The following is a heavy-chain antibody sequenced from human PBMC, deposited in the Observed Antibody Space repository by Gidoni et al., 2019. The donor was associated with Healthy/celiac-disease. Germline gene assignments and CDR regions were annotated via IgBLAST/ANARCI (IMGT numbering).Heavy chain of an antibody. CDR3: ARASGGYYYGSGGFDY. V-gene: IGHV3-13*04. D-gene: IGHD3-10*01. CDR2: IGTAGDT. Sequence: EVQLVESGGGLVQPGGSLRLSCAASGFTFSSYDMHWVRQATGKGLEWGSAIGTAGDTYYPGSVKGRFTISRENAKNSLYLQMNSLRAGDTAVYYCARASGGYYYGSGGFDYWGQGTLVTVSS. CDR1: GFTFSSYD. J-gene: IGHJ4*02.